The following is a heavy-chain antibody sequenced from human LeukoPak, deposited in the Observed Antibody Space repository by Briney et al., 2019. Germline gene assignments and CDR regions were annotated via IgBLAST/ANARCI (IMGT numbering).Heavy chain of an antibody. CDR2: ISSSGSTI. CDR3: ARSSSSWYDY. Sequence: GGSLRLSCAASGFTFDDCGMSWVRQAPGKGLEWVSYISSSGSTIYYADSVKGRFTISRDNSKNTLYLQMNSLRAEDTAVYYCARSSSSWYDYWGQGTLVTVSS. V-gene: IGHV3-48*01. D-gene: IGHD6-13*01. J-gene: IGHJ4*02. CDR1: GFTFDDCG.